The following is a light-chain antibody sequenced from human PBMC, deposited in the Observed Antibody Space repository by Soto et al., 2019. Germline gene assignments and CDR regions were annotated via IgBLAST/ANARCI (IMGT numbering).Light chain of an antibody. Sequence: HSSLAKQPSLSTSPGQRVNMSCSGSFSNIGDNAVNWYQQLPGAAPKLLIYLNDQRPSGVPDRFSGSKSGTSAFLAISGLQSEDEADYYCAAWDDSLNALFGTRTKVTVL. CDR1: FSNIGDNA. J-gene: IGLJ1*01. V-gene: IGLV1-44*01. CDR2: LND. CDR3: AAWDDSLNAL.